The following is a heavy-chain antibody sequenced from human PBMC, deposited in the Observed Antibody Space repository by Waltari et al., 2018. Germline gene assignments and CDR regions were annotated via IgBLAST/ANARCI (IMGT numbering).Heavy chain of an antibody. Sequence: QVQLEESGGGLVKPGGSLRLSCAASGFTFSDFHMTWIRQAAGKGREWVLCLSSDSSNIYYAESVKGRFTVSRDNAKNFLYLQMNSLRADDTARYYCARGRFSSGSDYWGQGTQVTVSS. V-gene: IGHV3-11*01. CDR1: GFTFSDFH. J-gene: IGHJ4*02. CDR3: ARGRFSSGSDY. D-gene: IGHD6-19*01. CDR2: LSSDSSNI.